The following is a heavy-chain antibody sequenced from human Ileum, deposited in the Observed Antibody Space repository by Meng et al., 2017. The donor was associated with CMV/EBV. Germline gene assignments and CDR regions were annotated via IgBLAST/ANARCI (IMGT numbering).Heavy chain of an antibody. CDR2: VHNNGGT. D-gene: IGHD3-10*01. Sequence: SGPGLVKPSETLSLICTLPGSSFNNDNDYWASIRQSPGKGLECIGSVHNNGGTYHNPSLRSRVTISVDTSKHQFSLRMNSVTAADTAIYYCAKDLPRGPSDYWSQGTLVTVSS. CDR3: AKDLPRGPSDY. CDR1: GSSFNNDNDY. J-gene: IGHJ4*02. V-gene: IGHV4-39*07.